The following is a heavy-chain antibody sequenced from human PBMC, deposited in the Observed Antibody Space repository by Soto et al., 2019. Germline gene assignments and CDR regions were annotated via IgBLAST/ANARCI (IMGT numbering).Heavy chain of an antibody. CDR2: ISGSGGGA. J-gene: IGHJ3*01. D-gene: IGHD6-19*01. CDR3: VRAGSGWYSRGSFDF. V-gene: IGHV3-23*01. Sequence: PGGSLRLSCAVSGFTFSNYAMNWVRQAPGKGLEWVSVISGSGGGAYYADSVQGRFTISRDNSKNTLYLQMNSLRAEDTAIYYCVRAGSGWYSRGSFDFWGRGTMVTVSS. CDR1: GFTFSNYA.